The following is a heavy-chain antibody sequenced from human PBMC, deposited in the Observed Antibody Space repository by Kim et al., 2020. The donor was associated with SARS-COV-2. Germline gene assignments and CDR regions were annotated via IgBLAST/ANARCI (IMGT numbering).Heavy chain of an antibody. J-gene: IGHJ6*02. Sequence: GGSLRLSCAASGFTFSSYAMSWVRQAPGKGLEWVSVISGSGGSTYYADSVKGRFTISRDNSKNTLYLQMNSLRAEDTAVYYCAKDLGDYVWGSDRLFSYYYCGMDVGGQGTTVTVSS. V-gene: IGHV3-23*01. CDR3: AKDLGDYVWGSDRLFSYYYCGMDV. CDR1: GFTFSSYA. D-gene: IGHD3-16*02. CDR2: ISGSGGST.